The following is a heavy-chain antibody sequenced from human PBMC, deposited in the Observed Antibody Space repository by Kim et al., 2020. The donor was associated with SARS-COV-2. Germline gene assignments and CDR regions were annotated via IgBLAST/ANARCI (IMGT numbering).Heavy chain of an antibody. CDR1: GYTFTYRY. CDR2: ITPFNGNT. CDR3: ARSLPLSTAAGPDAFDI. Sequence: SVKVSCKASGYTFTYRYLHWVRQAPGQALEWMGWITPFNGNTNYAQKFQDRVTITRDRSMSTAYMELSILRSEDTAMYYCARSLPLSTAAGPDAFDIWGQGTMVTVSS. D-gene: IGHD6-13*01. J-gene: IGHJ3*02. V-gene: IGHV1-45*02.